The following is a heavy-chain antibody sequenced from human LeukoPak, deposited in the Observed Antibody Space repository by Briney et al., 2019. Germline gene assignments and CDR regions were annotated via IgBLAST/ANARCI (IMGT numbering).Heavy chain of an antibody. D-gene: IGHD3-3*01. CDR1: GFTVSSNY. V-gene: IGHV3-53*01. CDR3: ARDRAEGGYYSFDY. CDR2: IYSGGST. Sequence: GGSLRLSCAASGFTVSSNYMSWVRQAPGKGLEWVSVIYSGGSTYYADSVKGRFTISRDNSKNTLYLQMNSLRAEDTAVYYCARDRAEGGYYSFDYWGQGTLVTVSS. J-gene: IGHJ4*02.